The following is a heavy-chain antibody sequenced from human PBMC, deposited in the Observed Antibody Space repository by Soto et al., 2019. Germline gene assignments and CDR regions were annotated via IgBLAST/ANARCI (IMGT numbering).Heavy chain of an antibody. J-gene: IGHJ4*02. CDR3: ARVGGVAARTFDY. CDR2: LYYSGNT. Sequence: PLSLTCTVSGGSISPFCWSWVRQPPGKGLEWIGYLYYSGNTNYNPSLKSRVTISVGASKNQVSLRLTSVTAADTAVYYCARVGGVAARTFDYWGQGTVVTVSS. D-gene: IGHD2-15*01. V-gene: IGHV4-59*01. CDR1: GGSISPFC.